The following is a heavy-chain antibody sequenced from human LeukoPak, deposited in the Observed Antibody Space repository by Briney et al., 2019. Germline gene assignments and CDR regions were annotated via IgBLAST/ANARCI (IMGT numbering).Heavy chain of an antibody. CDR3: ARDLLSRQGYYYDSSGPS. D-gene: IGHD3-22*01. J-gene: IGHJ5*02. CDR1: GFTFSSYA. Sequence: GGSLRLSCAASGFTFSSYAMHWVRQAPGKGLEWVAVISYDGSNKYYADSVKGRFTISRDNSKNMLYLQMNSLRAEDTAVYYCARDLLSRQGYYYDSSGPSWGQGTLVTVSS. CDR2: ISYDGSNK. V-gene: IGHV3-30*04.